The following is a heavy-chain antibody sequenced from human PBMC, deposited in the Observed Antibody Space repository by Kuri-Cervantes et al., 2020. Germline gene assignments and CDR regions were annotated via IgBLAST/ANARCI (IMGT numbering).Heavy chain of an antibody. CDR3: ARPRADYYDILTGYFGGYYYYGMDV. CDR1: GYTFTSYA. CDR2: INTNTGNP. J-gene: IGHJ6*02. Sequence: ASVKVSCKASGYTFTSYAMNWVRQAPGQGLEWMGWINTNTGNPTYAQGFTGRFVFSLDTSVSTAYLQISSLKAEDTAVYYCARPRADYYDILTGYFGGYYYYGMDVWGQGTTVTVSS. D-gene: IGHD3-9*01. V-gene: IGHV7-4-1*02.